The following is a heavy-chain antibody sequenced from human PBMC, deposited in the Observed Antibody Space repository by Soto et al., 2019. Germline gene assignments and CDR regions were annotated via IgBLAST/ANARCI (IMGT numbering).Heavy chain of an antibody. CDR1: GYTFSSNY. CDR3: ARVMFGSSANYDY. CDR2: INPSGGST. V-gene: IGHV1-46*01. Sequence: ASVKVSCKASGYTFSSNYMHWVRQAPGQGLEWMGIINPSGGSTSYAQKFQGRVTMTRGTSASTVYMELSSLRFEDTAVYYCARVMFGSSANYDYWGQGTLVTVSS. D-gene: IGHD3-10*02. J-gene: IGHJ4*02.